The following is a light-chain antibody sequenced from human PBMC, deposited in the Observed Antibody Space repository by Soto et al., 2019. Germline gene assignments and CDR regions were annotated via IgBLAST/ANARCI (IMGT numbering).Light chain of an antibody. Sequence: ETVMTQSPATLSASPGERATLSCRASQSVNTDLAWYQQKPGQAPRLLIYGASTRAPGIPARFSGSVSDTDFTLTISSLQSEDFAVYYCQRYTDWPLFAFGPGTRIDVK. CDR2: GAS. J-gene: IGKJ3*01. CDR3: QRYTDWPLFA. V-gene: IGKV3D-15*01. CDR1: QSVNTD.